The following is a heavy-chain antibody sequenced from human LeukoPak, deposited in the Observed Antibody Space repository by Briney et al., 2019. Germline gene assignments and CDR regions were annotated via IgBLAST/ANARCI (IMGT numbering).Heavy chain of an antibody. CDR3: ARSPFAAAARHFDY. V-gene: IGHV3-33*01. Sequence: GGSLRLSCAASGFTFSSYGMHWVRQAPGKGLEWVAVIWYDGSNKYYADSVKGRFTISRDNSKNTLYLQMNSLRAEDTAVYYCARSPFAAAARHFDYWGQGTLVTVSS. D-gene: IGHD6-13*01. J-gene: IGHJ4*02. CDR2: IWYDGSNK. CDR1: GFTFSSYG.